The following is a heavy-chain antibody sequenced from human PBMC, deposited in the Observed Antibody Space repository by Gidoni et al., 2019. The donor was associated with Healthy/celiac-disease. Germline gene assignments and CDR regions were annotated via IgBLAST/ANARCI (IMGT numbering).Heavy chain of an antibody. V-gene: IGHV1-2*02. J-gene: IGHJ4*02. CDR1: GYTFTGYY. Sequence: QVQLVQSGAEVKKPGASVKVSCKASGYTFTGYYMHWVRQAPGQGLEWMGWINPNSGGTNYAQKFQGRVTMTSDTSISTAYMGLSRLRSDDTAVYYCARASGEYSSGWSAGDYWGQGTLVTVSS. D-gene: IGHD6-19*01. CDR3: ARASGEYSSGWSAGDY. CDR2: INPNSGGT.